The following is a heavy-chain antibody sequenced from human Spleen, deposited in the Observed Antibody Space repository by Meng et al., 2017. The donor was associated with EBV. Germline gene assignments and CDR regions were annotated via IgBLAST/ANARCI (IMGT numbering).Heavy chain of an antibody. CDR3: ARPFPSWQSPRLDPFGA. CDR2: VHYTGST. V-gene: IGHV4-39*01. Sequence: LPRRESDPGTVNPSATLSLTCTVSGDSISSFYYWGWIRQPPGRGLEWIGSVHYTGSTYYSPSLKSRVTVSVDTSKNQFSLRLTSVTAADTAVYYCARPFPSWQSPRLDPFGAWGQGTLVTVSS. J-gene: IGHJ5*02. CDR1: GDSISSFYY. D-gene: IGHD6-19*01.